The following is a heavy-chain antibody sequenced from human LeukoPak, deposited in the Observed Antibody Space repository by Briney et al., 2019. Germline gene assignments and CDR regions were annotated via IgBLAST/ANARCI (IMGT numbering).Heavy chain of an antibody. CDR1: GYTFTSFG. D-gene: IGHD6-13*01. V-gene: IGHV1-18*01. CDR2: ISANNGNT. Sequence: GASVTVSCKTSGYTFTSFGISWVCQAPGQGLEWMGWISANNGNTNYAQKVQGRVTMTTDTSTSTAYMELRSLRSDDTAIYYCARDKTGSTAAEEWGQGTLVIVSS. CDR3: ARDKTGSTAAEE. J-gene: IGHJ4*02.